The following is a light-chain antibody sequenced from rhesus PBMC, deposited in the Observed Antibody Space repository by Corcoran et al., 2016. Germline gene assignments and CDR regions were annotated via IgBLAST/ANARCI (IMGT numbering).Light chain of an antibody. V-gene: IGKV1-22*01. CDR3: LQFNSSPWT. CDR2: GAS. J-gene: IGKJ1*01. CDR1: QSVSSW. Sequence: DIQMTQSPSSLSASVGDTVTITCRASQSVSSWLDWYKQKPGKAPKLLIFGASSLQIGVPSRFSGRGSGTDFPLTISSLQPEDFATYYCLQFNSSPWTFGQGTKVEIK.